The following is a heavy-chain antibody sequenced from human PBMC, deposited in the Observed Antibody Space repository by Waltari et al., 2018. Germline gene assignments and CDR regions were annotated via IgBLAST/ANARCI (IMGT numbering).Heavy chain of an antibody. CDR2: ISYDGSNK. CDR3: ARPARYCSGGSCYSG. CDR1: GFTFSSYA. V-gene: IGHV3-30-3*01. D-gene: IGHD2-15*01. Sequence: QVQLMESGGGVVQPGRSLRLSCAASGFTFSSYAMHWVRQAPGKGLEWVAVISYDGSNKYYADSVKGRFTISRDNSKNTLYLQMNSLRAEDTAVYYCARPARYCSGGSCYSGWGQGTLVTVSS. J-gene: IGHJ4*02.